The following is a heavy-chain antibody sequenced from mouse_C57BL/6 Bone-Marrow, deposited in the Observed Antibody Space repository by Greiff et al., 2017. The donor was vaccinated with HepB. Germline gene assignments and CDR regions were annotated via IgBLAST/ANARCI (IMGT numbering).Heavy chain of an antibody. CDR3: AREERAYVNFDY. J-gene: IGHJ2*01. CDR1: GYTFTSYW. CDR2: IDPSDSYT. Sequence: QVQLQQPGAELVMPGASVKLSCKASGYTFTSYWMHWVKQRPGQGLEWIGEIDPSDSYTNYNQKFKGKSTLTVDKSSSTAYMQLSSLTSEDSAVYYCAREERAYVNFDYWGQGTTLTVSS. D-gene: IGHD6-5*01. V-gene: IGHV1-69*01.